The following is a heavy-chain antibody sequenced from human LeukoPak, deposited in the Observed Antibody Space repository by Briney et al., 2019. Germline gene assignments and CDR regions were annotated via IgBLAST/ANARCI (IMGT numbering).Heavy chain of an antibody. CDR1: GFTFSNYA. J-gene: IGHJ4*02. CDR3: AKRGYGDDYFDY. D-gene: IGHD4-17*01. Sequence: PGGSLRLSCAASGFTFSNYAIHWVRQAPGKGLEWVSAISGSGGSTYYADSVKGRFTISRDNSKNTLYLQMNSLRAEDTAVYYCAKRGYGDDYFDYWGQGTLVTVSS. V-gene: IGHV3-23*01. CDR2: ISGSGGST.